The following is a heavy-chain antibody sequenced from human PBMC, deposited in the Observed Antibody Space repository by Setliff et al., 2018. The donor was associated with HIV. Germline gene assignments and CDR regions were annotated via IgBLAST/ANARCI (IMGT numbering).Heavy chain of an antibody. D-gene: IGHD2-15*01. J-gene: IGHJ4*02. CDR3: ARDAGGSVGNYYFDY. CDR1: GGSINSYY. Sequence: PSETLSLTCTVSGGSINSYYWSWIRQPAGKGLEWIGRIYTSGSTNYNPSLKSRVTMSVDTSKKQFTLKLNSVTAADTAVYYCARDAGGSVGNYYFDYWGQGTLVTVSS. V-gene: IGHV4-4*07. CDR2: IYTSGST.